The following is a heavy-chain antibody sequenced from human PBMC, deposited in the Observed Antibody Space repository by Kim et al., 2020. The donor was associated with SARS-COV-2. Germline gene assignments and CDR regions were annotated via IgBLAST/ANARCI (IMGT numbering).Heavy chain of an antibody. V-gene: IGHV3-30-3*01. J-gene: IGHJ4*02. CDR3: ARDLGSGDLY. CDR1: GFTFSTYA. Sequence: GGSLRLSCAASGFTFSTYAMHWVRQAPGKGLQWVALISYDGSNKYYADSVKGRFTISRDNSKNTLYLQMNSLRAEDTAVYYCARDLGSGDLYWGQGTLVT. CDR2: ISYDGSNK. D-gene: IGHD7-27*01.